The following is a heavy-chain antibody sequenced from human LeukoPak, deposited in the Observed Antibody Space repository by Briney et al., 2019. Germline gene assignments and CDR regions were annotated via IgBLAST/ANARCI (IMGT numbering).Heavy chain of an antibody. D-gene: IGHD1-14*01. CDR3: ARRCGQTGKPELYYFDY. J-gene: IGHJ4*02. CDR1: GGSISSGGYY. V-gene: IGHV4-31*03. CDR2: IYYSGST. Sequence: SETLSLTCTVSGGSISSGGYYWSWIRQHPVKGLEWIGYIYYSGSTYYNPSLKSRVTISVDTSKNQFSLKLSSVTAADTAVYYCARRCGQTGKPELYYFDYWGQGTLVTVSS.